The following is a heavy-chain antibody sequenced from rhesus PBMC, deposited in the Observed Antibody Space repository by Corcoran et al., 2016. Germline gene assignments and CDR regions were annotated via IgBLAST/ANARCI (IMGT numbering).Heavy chain of an antibody. CDR1: GGPISGYY. J-gene: IGHJ4*01. CDR2: IDGNSAGT. V-gene: IGHV4-81*01. CDR3: ARGIAGTTGY. D-gene: IGHD1-14*01. Sequence: QVQLQESGPGLVKPSETLSLTCTVSGGPISGYYWSWIRQPPGKGLEWIGNIDGNSAGTNYNPSLKSRVTISKDTSKNQFSLKLSSVTAADTAVYYCARGIAGTTGYWGQGVLVTVSS.